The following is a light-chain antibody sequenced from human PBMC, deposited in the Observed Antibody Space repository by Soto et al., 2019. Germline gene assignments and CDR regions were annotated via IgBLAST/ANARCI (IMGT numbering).Light chain of an antibody. J-gene: IGKJ3*01. CDR3: QKYSSVPV. V-gene: IGKV1-27*01. CDR2: AAS. CDR1: QDIRNF. Sequence: DIQMTQSPTSLSASVGDRVTITCRASQDIRNFVAWYQQKPGNAPKLLIYAASTVHAGVPSRFSGSGSGTDFTLTLNSLQPEDVATYSCQKYSSVPVFGPGTKVEIK.